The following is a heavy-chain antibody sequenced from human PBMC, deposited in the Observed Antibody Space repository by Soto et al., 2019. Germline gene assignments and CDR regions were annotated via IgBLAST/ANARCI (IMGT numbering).Heavy chain of an antibody. J-gene: IGHJ4*02. CDR3: ARQPFESSDYFDY. D-gene: IGHD3-22*01. V-gene: IGHV4-59*08. CDR1: GGSISSYY. CDR2: MYYSGST. Sequence: SETLSLTCTVSGGSISSYYWSWVRQPPGKGLEWIGYMYYSGSTDYNPSLKSRVTISVDSSRIQFSLKLISVTAADTAVYYCARQPFESSDYFDYWGQGTLVTVSS.